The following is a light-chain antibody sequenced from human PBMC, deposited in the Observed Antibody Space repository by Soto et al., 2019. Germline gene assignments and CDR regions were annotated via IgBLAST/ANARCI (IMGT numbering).Light chain of an antibody. CDR1: QSVSSN. V-gene: IGKV3-15*01. J-gene: IGKJ4*01. Sequence: EIVMTQSPATLSVSPGERATLSYRASQSVSSNLAWYQQKPGQAPRLLIYGASTRATGIPARFSGSGSGTEFTLAISSLQSEDFVVYYCQQYNNWPLTFGGGTKVEIK. CDR3: QQYNNWPLT. CDR2: GAS.